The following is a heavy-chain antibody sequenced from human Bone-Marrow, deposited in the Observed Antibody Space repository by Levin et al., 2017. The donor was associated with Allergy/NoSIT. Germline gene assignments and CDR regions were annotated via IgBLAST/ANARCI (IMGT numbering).Heavy chain of an antibody. Sequence: SETLSLTCAISGDSVSSNSAAWSWIRLSPSRGLEWLGMTYYRSKWYSDYAVSVKSRITINPDTSKNQFSLHLNSVPPEDTAVYYCARCSGDHCYHFDIWGQGTMVTVSS. CDR2: TYYRSKWYS. CDR3: ARCSGDHCYHFDI. J-gene: IGHJ3*02. CDR1: GDSVSSNSAA. D-gene: IGHD2-15*01. V-gene: IGHV6-1*01.